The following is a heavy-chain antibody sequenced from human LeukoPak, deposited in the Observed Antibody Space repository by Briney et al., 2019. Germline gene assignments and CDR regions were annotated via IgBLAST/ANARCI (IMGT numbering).Heavy chain of an antibody. Sequence: SVKVSCKASGGTFSSYAISWVRQAPGQGLEWMGGIIPILGTANYAQKFQGRVTITADESTSTAYMELSSLRSEDTAVYYCARSGSYYKTFDYWGQGTLVTVSS. D-gene: IGHD3-10*01. CDR2: IIPILGTA. CDR3: ARSGSYYKTFDY. V-gene: IGHV1-69*13. J-gene: IGHJ4*02. CDR1: GGTFSSYA.